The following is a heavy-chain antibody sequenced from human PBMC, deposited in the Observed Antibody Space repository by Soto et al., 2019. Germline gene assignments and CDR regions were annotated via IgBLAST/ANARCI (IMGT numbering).Heavy chain of an antibody. J-gene: IGHJ4*02. CDR1: GGSISSSTYY. Sequence: QLQLQESGPGLVKPSETLSLTCTVSGGSISSSTYYWGWIRQPPGKGLEWIGSIYNSGSTYYNPSLKSRITLSVDPSHTLFSLKLSSVTAADTAVYYCARQRVVVVVAATHYWGQGTLVTVSS. D-gene: IGHD2-15*01. CDR3: ARQRVVVVVAATHY. V-gene: IGHV4-39*01. CDR2: IYNSGST.